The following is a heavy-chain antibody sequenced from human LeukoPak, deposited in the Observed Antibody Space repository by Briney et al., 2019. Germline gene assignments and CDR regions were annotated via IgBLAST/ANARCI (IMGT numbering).Heavy chain of an antibody. CDR2: ISYDGRNK. CDR1: GFTFSSYA. CDR3: ARELMIVVALAGFDY. D-gene: IGHD3-22*01. Sequence: GGSLTLSCAASGFTFSSYAMHWVRHAPGKGLEWVAVISYDGRNKYYAVSVKGRFTIYRDNSKNTLYLKMNSLRAEDTAVYYCARELMIVVALAGFDYWGQGTLVTVTS. J-gene: IGHJ4*02. V-gene: IGHV3-30*04.